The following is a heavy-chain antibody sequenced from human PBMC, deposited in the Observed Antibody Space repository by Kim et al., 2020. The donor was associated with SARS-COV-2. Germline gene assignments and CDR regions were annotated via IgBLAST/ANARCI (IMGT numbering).Heavy chain of an antibody. CDR2: IKEDGSET. V-gene: IGHV3-7*01. CDR3: AILDSRPQGSTGY. J-gene: IGHJ4*02. CDR1: GFTFSSRW. D-gene: IGHD6-6*01. Sequence: GGSLRLSCAVSGFTFSSRWSSWVRQAPGKGLEWVACIKEDGSETHYVDSVKGRFTISRDNAKQALYLQMNSLRAEDTGLYYCAILDSRPQGSTGYWGQGTLVTVSS.